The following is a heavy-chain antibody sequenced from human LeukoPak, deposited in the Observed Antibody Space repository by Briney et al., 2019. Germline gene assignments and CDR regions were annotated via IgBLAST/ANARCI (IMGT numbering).Heavy chain of an antibody. Sequence: SETLSLTCTVSDGSMRTYYWSWIRQPPGKGLEWIGYIYYSGSTNYNPSLKSRVTISVDTAKNQFSLKLSSVTAADTAVYYRARGGNYLYFYYGMDVWGQGTTVTVSS. D-gene: IGHD1-7*01. CDR3: ARGGNYLYFYYGMDV. CDR1: DGSMRTYY. J-gene: IGHJ6*02. CDR2: IYYSGST. V-gene: IGHV4-59*01.